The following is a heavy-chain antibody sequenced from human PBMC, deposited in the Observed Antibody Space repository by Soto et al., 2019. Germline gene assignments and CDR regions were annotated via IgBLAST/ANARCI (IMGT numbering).Heavy chain of an antibody. D-gene: IGHD5-12*01. Sequence: QVQLVQSGAEVKEPGSSVKVSCKASGGGNLRDYRTTWVRRAPGQGLEWMGGIIPKLGPANYAQKFQGRVTMTADESTNSVYMELRSLRSDDTAVYFCARVGEGYNFGAVYWGQGTPVTVSS. J-gene: IGHJ4*02. CDR1: GGGNLRDYR. CDR3: ARVGEGYNFGAVY. V-gene: IGHV1-69*01. CDR2: IIPKLGPA.